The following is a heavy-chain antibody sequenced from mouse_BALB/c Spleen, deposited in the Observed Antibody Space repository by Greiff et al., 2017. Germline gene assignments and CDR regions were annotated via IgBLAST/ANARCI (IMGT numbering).Heavy chain of an antibody. CDR2: IWAGGST. V-gene: IGHV2-9*02. Sequence: VQGVESGPGLVAPSQSLSITCTASGFSLTSYGVHWVRQPPGKGLEWLGVIWAGGSTNYNSALMSRLSISKDNSKSQVFLKMNSLQTDDTAMYYCARDDYYAMDYWGQGTSVTVSS. J-gene: IGHJ4*01. CDR3: ARDDYYAMDY. CDR1: GFSLTSYG.